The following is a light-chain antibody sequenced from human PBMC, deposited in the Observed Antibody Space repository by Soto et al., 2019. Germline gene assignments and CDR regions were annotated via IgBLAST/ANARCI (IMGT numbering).Light chain of an antibody. Sequence: DIQMTQFPSTLSASVGDRVTITCRASQSISSWLAWYQQKPGKAPKVLIYEASILESGVPSRFSGSGSGTEFTLTISSLQPDDFATYYCQQYNNDLITFGQGTRLEIK. CDR3: QQYNNDLIT. CDR2: EAS. V-gene: IGKV1-5*03. J-gene: IGKJ5*01. CDR1: QSISSW.